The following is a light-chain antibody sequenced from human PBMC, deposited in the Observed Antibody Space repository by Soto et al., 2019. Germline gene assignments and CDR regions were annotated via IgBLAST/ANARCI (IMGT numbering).Light chain of an antibody. CDR3: QQYGTSRPT. CDR2: GAS. CDR1: ESVSSSQ. V-gene: IGKV3-20*01. Sequence: EIVLMQSPGTLSLSPGERATLSCRANESVSSSQLVWYQQKLGQAPRLLIYGASSRATGTPDRFSGSGSGTDFTLTISRLEPEDFAVYYCQQYGTSRPTFGGGTKVDIK. J-gene: IGKJ4*01.